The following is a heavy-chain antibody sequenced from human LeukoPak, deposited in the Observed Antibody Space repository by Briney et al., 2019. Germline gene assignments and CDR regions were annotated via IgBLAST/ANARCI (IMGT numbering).Heavy chain of an antibody. CDR2: IYYSGST. Sequence: SETLSLTCTVSGGSISSGGYYWSWIRQHPGKGLEWIGYIYYSGSTYYNPSLKSRVTISVDTSKNQFSLKLSSVTAADTAVYYCARDAAVATGPTYYYYGMDVWGQGTTVTVSS. D-gene: IGHD5-12*01. CDR3: ARDAAVATGPTYYYYGMDV. V-gene: IGHV4-31*03. J-gene: IGHJ6*02. CDR1: GGSISSGGYY.